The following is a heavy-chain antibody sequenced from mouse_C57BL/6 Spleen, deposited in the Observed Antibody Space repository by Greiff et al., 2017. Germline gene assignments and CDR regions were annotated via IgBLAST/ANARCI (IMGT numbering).Heavy chain of an antibody. Sequence: VQLQQPGAELVKPGASVKLSCKASGYTFTSYWMHWVKQRPGQGLEWIGMIHPNSGSTNYNEKFKSKATLTVDKSSSTAYMQLSSLTSEDSAVYYCATGYYGSSDDSAYWGQGTLVTVSA. V-gene: IGHV1-64*01. CDR1: GYTFTSYW. D-gene: IGHD1-1*01. J-gene: IGHJ3*01. CDR2: IHPNSGST. CDR3: ATGYYGSSDDSAY.